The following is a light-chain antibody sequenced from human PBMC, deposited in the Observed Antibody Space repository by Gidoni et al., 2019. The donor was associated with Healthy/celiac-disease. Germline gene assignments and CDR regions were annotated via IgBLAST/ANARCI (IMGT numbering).Light chain of an antibody. Sequence: DIVMTQSPLSQPVTPGEPASISCRSSQSLLHGNGYNYLDWYLQKPGQSPTLLIYLGSNRASGVPDRFSGSGSGTDFTLQISRVEAEDVGTYYCMQALQTPFTFGGGTKVEIK. J-gene: IGKJ4*01. V-gene: IGKV2-28*01. CDR1: QSLLHGNGYNY. CDR2: LGS. CDR3: MQALQTPFT.